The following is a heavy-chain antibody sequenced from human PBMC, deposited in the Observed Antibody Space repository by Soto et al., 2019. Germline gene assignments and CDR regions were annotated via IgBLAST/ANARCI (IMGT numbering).Heavy chain of an antibody. CDR2: ISSSSSYI. D-gene: IGHD2-8*01. CDR1: GFTFSSYS. V-gene: IGHV3-21*01. CDR3: ARAREYFTNGVCYTGDGEY. Sequence: EVQLVESGGGLVKPGGSLRLSCAASGFTFSSYSMNWVRQAPGKGLEWVSSISSSSSYIYYADSVKGRLTLSRDNAKNSLYLQMNSLRAEDTAVYYCARAREYFTNGVCYTGDGEYWCQGTLVTASS. J-gene: IGHJ4*02.